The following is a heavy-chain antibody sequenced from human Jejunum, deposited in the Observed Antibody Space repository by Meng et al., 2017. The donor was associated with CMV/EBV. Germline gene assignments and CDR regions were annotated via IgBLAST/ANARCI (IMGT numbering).Heavy chain of an antibody. D-gene: IGHD1-14*01. CDR1: YDTICSGHAS. J-gene: IGHJ4*02. V-gene: IGHV4-30-2*05. Sequence: VSYDTICSGHASGRGLRRVPGKDLKWVETIYESGSTSYVPSLGGRVTISVDTSKSQFSLEVMSVTAADTAVYYCSGEGTNSYYFDYWGQGTLVTVSS. CDR2: IYESGST. CDR3: SGEGTNSYYFDY.